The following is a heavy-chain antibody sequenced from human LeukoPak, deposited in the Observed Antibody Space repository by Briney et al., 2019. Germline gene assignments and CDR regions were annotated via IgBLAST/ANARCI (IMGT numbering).Heavy chain of an antibody. CDR3: ASDIVATSGDF. CDR1: GFTFSDYY. CDR2: ITSSGSDI. Sequence: GGSLRLSCAASGFTFSDYYMSWIRQAPGKGLVWVAYITSSGSDIYYADSVRGRFSISRDNAKNSLFLQMNSLRVEDTATYYCASDIVATSGDFWGQGTLVSVSS. V-gene: IGHV3-11*01. D-gene: IGHD5-12*01. J-gene: IGHJ4*02.